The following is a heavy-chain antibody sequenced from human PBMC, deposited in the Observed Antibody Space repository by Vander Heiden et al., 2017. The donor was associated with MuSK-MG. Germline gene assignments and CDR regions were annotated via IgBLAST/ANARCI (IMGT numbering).Heavy chain of an antibody. CDR2: INSDGSRT. J-gene: IGHJ3*02. V-gene: IGHV3-74*01. D-gene: IGHD3-22*01. CDR3: ARDLGNYYDSSGFLIGAFDI. CDR1: GFTFSGYW. Sequence: EVQLVESGGGLVQPGGSLRLSCAASGFTFSGYWMHWVRQTPGKGLVWVSRINSDGSRTSYADSVKGRFTISRDNAKNTLYLQMNSLRAEDTAVYYCARDLGNYYDSSGFLIGAFDIWGQGTMVTVSS.